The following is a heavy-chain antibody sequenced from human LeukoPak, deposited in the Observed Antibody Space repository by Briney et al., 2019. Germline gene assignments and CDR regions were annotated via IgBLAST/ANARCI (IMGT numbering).Heavy chain of an antibody. V-gene: IGHV3-30*18. J-gene: IGHJ6*02. D-gene: IGHD5-18*01. CDR1: GFTLSSYG. CDR2: ISYDGSNK. CDR3: AKWSAMVPYYYYGMDV. Sequence: GRSLRLSCAASGFTLSSYGMHWVRQAPGKGLEWVAVISYDGSNKYYADSVKGRFTISRDNSKNTLYLQMNSLRAEDTAVYYCAKWSAMVPYYYYGMDVWGQGTTVTVSS.